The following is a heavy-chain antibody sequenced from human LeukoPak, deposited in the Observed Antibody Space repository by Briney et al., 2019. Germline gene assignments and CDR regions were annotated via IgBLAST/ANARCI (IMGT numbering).Heavy chain of an antibody. CDR3: ARGYDSSGYRFDWFDP. V-gene: IGHV1-69*05. CDR1: GGTFSSYA. D-gene: IGHD3-22*01. J-gene: IGHJ5*02. CDR2: IIPIFGTA. Sequence: GASVKVACKASGGTFSSYAISWVRQAPGQGLERMGGIIPIFGTANYAQKFQGRVTITTDESTSTAYMELSSLRSEDTAVYYCARGYDSSGYRFDWFDPWGQGTLVTVSS.